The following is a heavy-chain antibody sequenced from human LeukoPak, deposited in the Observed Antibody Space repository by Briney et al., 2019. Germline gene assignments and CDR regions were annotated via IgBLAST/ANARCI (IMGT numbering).Heavy chain of an antibody. CDR3: YRNAQMFFDI. D-gene: IGHD5-18*01. CDR2: ISSSGSAM. V-gene: IGHV3-11*01. Sequence: GGSLRLSCAASGFTFSDYYMSWIRQTPGKGLEWISYISSSGSAMFYADSVKGRFTISRDNAKNSLYLQMNSLRAEDCARDVGYRNAQMFFDIWGQGTVVTVSS. J-gene: IGHJ3*02. CDR1: GFTFSDYY.